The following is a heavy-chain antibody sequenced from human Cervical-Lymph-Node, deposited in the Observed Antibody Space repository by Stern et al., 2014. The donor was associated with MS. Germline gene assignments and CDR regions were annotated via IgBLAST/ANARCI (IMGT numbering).Heavy chain of an antibody. V-gene: IGHV3-13*04. Sequence: EVQLVESGGGLVQPGGSLRLSCAASGFTLSIYDMHWVRQITGKGLRLVTAISSNMHTSFSCSVKGRFTISRDVGMNSLFLQMNSLRAADTAVYFCARDVHGMDVWGQGTTVIVSS. CDR1: GFTLSIYD. CDR3: ARDVHGMDV. CDR2: ISSNMHT. J-gene: IGHJ6*02.